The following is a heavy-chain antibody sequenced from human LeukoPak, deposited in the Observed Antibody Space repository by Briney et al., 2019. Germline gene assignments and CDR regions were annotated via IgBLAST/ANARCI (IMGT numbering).Heavy chain of an antibody. Sequence: SSVKVSCKASGYTFTGYYMHWVRQAPGQVLEWMGWINPNSGGTNYAQKFQGRVTMTRDTSISTSYVELSRLRSDDTAVYYCARVGYSSSWLREYYFDYWGQGTLVTVS. CDR2: INPNSGGT. J-gene: IGHJ4*02. D-gene: IGHD6-13*01. V-gene: IGHV1-2*02. CDR1: GYTFTGYY. CDR3: ARVGYSSSWLREYYFDY.